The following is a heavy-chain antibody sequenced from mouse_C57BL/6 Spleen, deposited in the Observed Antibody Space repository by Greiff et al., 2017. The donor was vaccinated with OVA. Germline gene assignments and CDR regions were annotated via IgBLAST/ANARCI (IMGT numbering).Heavy chain of an antibody. CDR2: ISSGSSTI. Sequence: EVMLVESGGGLVKPGGSLKLSCAASGFTFSDYGMHWVRQAPEKGLEWVAYISSGSSTIYYADKVKGRFTISRDNAKNTLFLQMTSLRSEDTAMYYCARNWDGDWYFDVWGTGTTVTVSS. CDR1: GFTFSDYG. J-gene: IGHJ1*03. V-gene: IGHV5-17*01. D-gene: IGHD4-1*01. CDR3: ARNWDGDWYFDV.